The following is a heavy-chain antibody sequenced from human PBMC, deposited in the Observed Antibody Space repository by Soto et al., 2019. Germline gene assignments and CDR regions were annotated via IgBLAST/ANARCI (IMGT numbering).Heavy chain of an antibody. CDR3: ARGVGESTYYFDY. CDR2: INAGNGNT. D-gene: IGHD3-10*01. Sequence: QVQLVQSGAEVKKPGASVKVSCKASGYTFTSYAMHWVRQAPGQRLEWMGWINAGNGNTKYSQKFQGRVTITRDTSASTAYMELSSLRSEDTAVYYCARGVGESTYYFDYWGQGTLVTVSS. J-gene: IGHJ4*02. CDR1: GYTFTSYA. V-gene: IGHV1-3*01.